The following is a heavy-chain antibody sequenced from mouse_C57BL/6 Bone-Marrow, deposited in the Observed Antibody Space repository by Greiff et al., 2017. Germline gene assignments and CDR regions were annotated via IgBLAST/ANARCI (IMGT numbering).Heavy chain of an antibody. CDR2: IYPRSGNT. V-gene: IGHV1-81*01. Sequence: VKLQQSGAELARPGASVKLSCKASGYTFTSYGISWVKQRTGQGLEWIGEIYPRSGNTYYNEKFKGKATLTADKSSSTAYMELRSLTSEDSAVYFCARGRWLPSWFAYWGQGTLVTVSA. D-gene: IGHD2-3*01. J-gene: IGHJ3*01. CDR3: ARGRWLPSWFAY. CDR1: GYTFTSYG.